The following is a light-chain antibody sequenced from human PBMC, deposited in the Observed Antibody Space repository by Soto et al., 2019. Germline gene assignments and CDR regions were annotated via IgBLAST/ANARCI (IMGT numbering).Light chain of an antibody. CDR3: SSYTSSSIRYV. Sequence: QSVLTQPASVSGSPGQSITISCTGTSSDVGGYNYVSWYQQHPGKAPKLMIYDVSNRPSRVSNRFSASKSGNTASLTISGLQAEDEADYYCSSYTSSSIRYVFGTGTNVTVL. J-gene: IGLJ1*01. CDR1: SSDVGGYNY. CDR2: DVS. V-gene: IGLV2-14*03.